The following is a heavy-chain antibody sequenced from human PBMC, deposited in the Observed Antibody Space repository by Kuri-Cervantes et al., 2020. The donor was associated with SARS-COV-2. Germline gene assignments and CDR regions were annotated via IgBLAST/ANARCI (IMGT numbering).Heavy chain of an antibody. CDR1: GFTFSSYW. D-gene: IGHD3-3*01. CDR2: IKQDGSEK. Sequence: GGSLRLSCAASGFTFSSYWMSWVRQAPGKGLEWVANIKQDGSEKYYVDSVKGRFTISRDNAKNSLYLQMNSLRAEDTAVYYCARFPHPSYYDFWSGYYNNDAFDIWGQGTMVPVSS. J-gene: IGHJ3*02. V-gene: IGHV3-7*01. CDR3: ARFPHPSYYDFWSGYYNNDAFDI.